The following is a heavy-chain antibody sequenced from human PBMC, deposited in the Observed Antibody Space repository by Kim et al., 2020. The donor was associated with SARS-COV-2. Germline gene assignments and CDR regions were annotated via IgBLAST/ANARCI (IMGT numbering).Heavy chain of an antibody. D-gene: IGHD1-26*01. V-gene: IGHV3-7*01. CDR3: ARDKTGAS. CDR2: GSEK. J-gene: IGHJ4*02. Sequence: GSEKYYADSVKGRFTISRDNAKYSLYLQMNSLRAEDTALYYCARDKTGASWGQGTLVTVSS.